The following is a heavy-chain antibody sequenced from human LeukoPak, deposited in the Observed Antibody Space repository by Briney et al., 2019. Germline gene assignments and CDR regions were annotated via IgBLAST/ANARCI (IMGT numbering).Heavy chain of an antibody. V-gene: IGHV3-23*01. J-gene: IGHJ4*02. CDR2: ISGSGGSI. Sequence: GGSLRLSCAASGFTFSSYAMSWVRQAPGKGLEWVSGISGSGGSIYYADSVKGQFTISRDNSKNTLYLQMNNLRAEDTALYYCAKGRYDSSGPANTFDYWGQGTLVTVSS. CDR1: GFTFSSYA. CDR3: AKGRYDSSGPANTFDY. D-gene: IGHD3-22*01.